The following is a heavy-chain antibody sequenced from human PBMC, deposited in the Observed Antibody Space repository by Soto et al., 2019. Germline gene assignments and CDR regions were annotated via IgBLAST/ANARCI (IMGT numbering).Heavy chain of an antibody. Sequence: EVQLVESGGGLVQPGRSLRLSCAASGFTFDDYAMHWVRQAPGKGLEWVSGISWNSGSIGYADSVKGRFTISRDNAKNSLYLQMNSLRAEDTALYYCARIPDCSGGSCYENWGQGTLVTVSS. CDR2: ISWNSGSI. V-gene: IGHV3-9*01. J-gene: IGHJ4*02. CDR1: GFTFDDYA. D-gene: IGHD2-15*01. CDR3: ARIPDCSGGSCYEN.